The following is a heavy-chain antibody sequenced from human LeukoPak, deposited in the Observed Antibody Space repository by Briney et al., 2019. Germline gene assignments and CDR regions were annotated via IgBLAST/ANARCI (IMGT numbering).Heavy chain of an antibody. J-gene: IGHJ4*02. CDR2: IYYSGST. V-gene: IGHV4-31*03. CDR1: GGSISSGGYY. D-gene: IGHD6-6*01. CDR3: ALRNGHSSSSGDY. Sequence: SETLSLTCTVSGGSISSGGYYWSWIRQHPGKGLEWIGYIYYSGSTYYNPSLKSRVTISVDTSKNQFSLKLSSVTAADTAVYYCALRNGHSSSSGDYWGQGTLVTVSS.